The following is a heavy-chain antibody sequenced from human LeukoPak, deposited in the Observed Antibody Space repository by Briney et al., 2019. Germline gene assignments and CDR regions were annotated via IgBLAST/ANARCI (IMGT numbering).Heavy chain of an antibody. CDR1: GASLSGFF. J-gene: IGHJ5*02. CDR2: MNQGGGA. CDR3: ARGSIVGWFDP. Sequence: PSETLSLTCAVDGASLSGFFWIWVRQSPGKGLEWIGEMNQGGGARFNPSLESRVIIAVDTSKNQFTLKVNSVTDADTAVYYCARGSIVGWFDPWGQGTLVTVSS. D-gene: IGHD1-26*01. V-gene: IGHV4-34*01.